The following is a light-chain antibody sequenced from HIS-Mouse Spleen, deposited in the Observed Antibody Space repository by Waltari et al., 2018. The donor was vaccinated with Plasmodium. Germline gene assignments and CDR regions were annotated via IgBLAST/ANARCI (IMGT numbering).Light chain of an antibody. CDR1: QGISSY. CDR3: QQYYSYPLT. V-gene: IGKV1-8*01. CDR2: AAS. J-gene: IGKJ4*01. Sequence: ALRMTQSPSSFSASTGDSVTITCRASQGISSYLAWYQQKPGKAPKLLIYAASTLQSGVPSRFSGSGSGTDFTLTISCLQSEDFATYYCQQYYSYPLTFGGGTKVEIK.